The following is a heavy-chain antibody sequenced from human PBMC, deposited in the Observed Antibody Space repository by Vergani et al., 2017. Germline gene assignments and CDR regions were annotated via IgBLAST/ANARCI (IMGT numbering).Heavy chain of an antibody. Sequence: QVQLQESGPGLVKPSETLSLTCTVSGGSISSYYWSWIRQPPGKGLEWIGYIYYSGSTNYNPSLKSRVTISVDTSKNQFSLKLSSVTAADTAVYDCARQQKGIVGATGNFDYWGQGTLVTVSS. CDR1: GGSISSYY. V-gene: IGHV4-59*08. CDR2: IYYSGST. J-gene: IGHJ4*02. D-gene: IGHD1-26*01. CDR3: ARQQKGIVGATGNFDY.